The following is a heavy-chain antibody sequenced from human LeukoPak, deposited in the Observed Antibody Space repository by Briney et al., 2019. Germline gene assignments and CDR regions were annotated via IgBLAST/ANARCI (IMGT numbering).Heavy chain of an antibody. D-gene: IGHD1-26*01. CDR3: ARDPQTSGAGLSHWFDP. CDR1: GGSISSSSYY. Sequence: SETLSLTCTVSGGSISSSSYYWGWIRQPPGKGLEWIGSIYYSGSTYYNPSLKSRVTILVDMSKNQFSLKLSSVTAADTAVYYCARDPQTSGAGLSHWFDPWGQGTLVTVSS. V-gene: IGHV4-39*07. J-gene: IGHJ5*02. CDR2: IYYSGST.